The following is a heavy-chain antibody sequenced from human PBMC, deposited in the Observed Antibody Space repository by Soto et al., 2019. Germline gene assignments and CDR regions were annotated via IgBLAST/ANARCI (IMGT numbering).Heavy chain of an antibody. J-gene: IGHJ5*02. CDR2: IYYSGST. D-gene: IGHD4-17*01. Sequence: QVQLQESGPGLVKPSETLSLTCTVSGGSISSYYWSWIRQPPGKGLEWIGYIYYSGSTNYNPSLKSRVTISXXTXKXXFSLKLSSVTAADTAVYYCARLPYDYGAKYNWFDPWGQGTLVTVSS. CDR1: GGSISSYY. V-gene: IGHV4-59*08. CDR3: ARLPYDYGAKYNWFDP.